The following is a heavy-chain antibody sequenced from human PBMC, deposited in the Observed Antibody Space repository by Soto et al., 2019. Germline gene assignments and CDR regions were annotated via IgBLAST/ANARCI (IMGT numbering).Heavy chain of an antibody. CDR3: ARPPIVVAAEDGMDV. J-gene: IGHJ6*02. Sequence: PGGSLRLSCTASGFTFSSYGIHWVRQAPGKGLEWVAVISYDGSNKYYADSVKGRFTISRDNSKNTLYLQMNSLRPEDTAVYYCARPPIVVAAEDGMDVWGQGTTVTVSS. D-gene: IGHD3-22*01. CDR1: GFTFSSYG. V-gene: IGHV3-30*03. CDR2: ISYDGSNK.